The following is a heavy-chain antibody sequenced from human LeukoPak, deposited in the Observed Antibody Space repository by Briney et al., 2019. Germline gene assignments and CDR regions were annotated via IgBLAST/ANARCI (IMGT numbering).Heavy chain of an antibody. CDR1: GYTFTSYY. J-gene: IGHJ5*02. CDR3: ARDTAGTYSWNWFDP. D-gene: IGHD1-1*01. CDR2: INPSGGST. Sequence: GASVKVSCKASGYTFTSYYMHWVRQAPGQGLEWMGIINPSGGSTSYAQKFQGRVTMTRDTSTSTVYMELSNLRSEDTAVYYCARDTAGTYSWNWFDPWGQGTLVTVSS. V-gene: IGHV1-46*03.